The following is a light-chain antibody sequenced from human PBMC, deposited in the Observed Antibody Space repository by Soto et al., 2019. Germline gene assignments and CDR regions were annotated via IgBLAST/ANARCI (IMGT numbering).Light chain of an antibody. CDR3: SSYTSSSTPW. V-gene: IGLV2-14*01. J-gene: IGLJ3*02. CDR1: SSDVGGYNY. Sequence: QSALTQPASVSGSPGQSITISCTGTSSDVGGYNYVSWYQQHPGKAPKLMIYEVSNRPSGVSNRVSGSKSGNTASLTISGLQAEDEADYYCSSYTSSSTPWFGGGTKVTVL. CDR2: EVS.